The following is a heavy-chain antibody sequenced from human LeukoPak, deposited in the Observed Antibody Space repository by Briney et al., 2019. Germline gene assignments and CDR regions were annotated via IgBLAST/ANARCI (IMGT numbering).Heavy chain of an antibody. J-gene: IGHJ3*02. Sequence: PGGSLRLSCAASGFTFSSYSMNWVRQAPGKGLESVSSISSSGTYVYYADSVKGRFTISRDNAKNSLSLQMNSLRADDAAVYYCARASSKQLAGYLPDGFDIWGQGTMVTVSS. CDR3: ARASSKQLAGYLPDGFDI. V-gene: IGHV3-21*01. CDR1: GFTFSSYS. CDR2: ISSSGTYV. D-gene: IGHD3-9*01.